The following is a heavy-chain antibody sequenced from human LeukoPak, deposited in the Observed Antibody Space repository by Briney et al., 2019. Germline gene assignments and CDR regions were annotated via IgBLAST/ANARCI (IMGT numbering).Heavy chain of an antibody. Sequence: GGSLRLSCAASGFTFSSYAMHWVRQAPGKGLEWVAVISYDGSNKYYADSVKGRFTISRDNSKNTLYLQMNSLRAEDTAVYYCAKADIFDYWGQGTLVTVSS. CDR3: AKADIFDY. D-gene: IGHD2-15*01. CDR1: GFTFSSYA. CDR2: ISYDGSNK. V-gene: IGHV3-30*04. J-gene: IGHJ4*02.